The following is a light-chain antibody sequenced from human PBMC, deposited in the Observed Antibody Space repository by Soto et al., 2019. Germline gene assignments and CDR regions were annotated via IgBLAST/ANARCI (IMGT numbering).Light chain of an antibody. CDR1: QSIGSW. Sequence: DIQMTQSPSTLSASVGDRVTITCRASQSIGSWLAWYQQKPGKAPNLLIYDASSLESGVPSRFSGSGSGTEFTLTISSLQPDDFAAYYCQQYNNYSPAWTFGQGTKVEIK. CDR2: DAS. CDR3: QQYNNYSPAWT. J-gene: IGKJ1*01. V-gene: IGKV1-5*01.